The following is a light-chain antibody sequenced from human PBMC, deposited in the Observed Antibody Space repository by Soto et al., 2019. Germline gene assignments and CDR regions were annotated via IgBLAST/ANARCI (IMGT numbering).Light chain of an antibody. Sequence: EIVLTQSPGTLSLSPGERATLSCRASQTVSSSYLAWFQQKPGQAPRLLIYGASYRATGIPDRFSGSGSGTAFTLTISRLEPEDFAVYYCQQYGTSPPLTFGAGTRVEV. CDR3: QQYGTSPPLT. J-gene: IGKJ4*01. V-gene: IGKV3-20*01. CDR1: QTVSSSY. CDR2: GAS.